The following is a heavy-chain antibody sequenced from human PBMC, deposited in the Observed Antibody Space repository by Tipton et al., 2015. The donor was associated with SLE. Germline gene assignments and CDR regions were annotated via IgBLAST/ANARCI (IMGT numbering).Heavy chain of an antibody. Sequence: QSGAEVKKPGTSVKVSCKASGFTFTSSAVQWVRQARGQRLEWIGWIVVGSGNTNYAQKFQERVTITRDMSTSTAYMELSSLRSEDTAVYYCARDGAAADSFDYWGQGSLVTVSS. J-gene: IGHJ4*02. CDR2: IVVGSGNT. D-gene: IGHD6-13*01. CDR3: ARDGAAADSFDY. CDR1: GFTFTSSA. V-gene: IGHV1-58*01.